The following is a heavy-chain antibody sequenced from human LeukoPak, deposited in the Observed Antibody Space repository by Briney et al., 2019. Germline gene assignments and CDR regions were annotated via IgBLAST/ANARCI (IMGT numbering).Heavy chain of an antibody. Sequence: ASVKVSCKASGYTFTSYDINWVRQATGQGLEWMGWMNPNSGNTGYAQKFQGRVTMTRNTSISTAYMELSSLRSEDTAVYYCARGLYCSGGSCHEAGYWGQGTLVTVSS. V-gene: IGHV1-8*01. CDR3: ARGLYCSGGSCHEAGY. CDR2: MNPNSGNT. D-gene: IGHD2-15*01. J-gene: IGHJ4*02. CDR1: GYTFTSYD.